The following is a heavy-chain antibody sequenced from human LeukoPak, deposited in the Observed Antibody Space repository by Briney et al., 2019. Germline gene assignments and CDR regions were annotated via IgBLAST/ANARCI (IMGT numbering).Heavy chain of an antibody. Sequence: ASVKVSCKASGGTFSSYAISWVRQAPGQGLEWMGWISAYNGNTNYAQKLQGRVTMTTDTSTSTAYMELRSLRSDDTAVYYCARDLRGRTPAGYGMDVWGQGTTVTVSS. J-gene: IGHJ6*02. CDR1: GGTFSSYA. V-gene: IGHV1-18*01. CDR3: ARDLRGRTPAGYGMDV. CDR2: ISAYNGNT.